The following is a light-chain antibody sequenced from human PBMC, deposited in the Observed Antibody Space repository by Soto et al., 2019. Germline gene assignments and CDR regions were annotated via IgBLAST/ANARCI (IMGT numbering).Light chain of an antibody. CDR3: QEHGTSPYT. CDR2: GAS. V-gene: IGKV3-20*01. J-gene: IGKJ2*01. Sequence: EVVLTQSPNTLSLSPGERATLSCWASQSLRSSYLAWYQRKPGQAPRLLMFGASRRATGIPDRVNGSGSGTDFILTISRLEPEDVAVYYCQEHGTSPYTFGQGTVLESK. CDR1: QSLRSSY.